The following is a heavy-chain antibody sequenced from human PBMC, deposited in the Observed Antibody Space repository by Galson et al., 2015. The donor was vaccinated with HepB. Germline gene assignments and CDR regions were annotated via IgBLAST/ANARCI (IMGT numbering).Heavy chain of an antibody. V-gene: IGHV6-1*01. CDR2: TYYRAKWYN. J-gene: IGHJ6*02. CDR3: AGVVGTIYYYGMDV. Sequence: CAISGDSVSNNNVAWNWIRQSPSRGPEWLGRTYYRAKWYNDYAVSVRSRITINPDTSQNQFSLQLNSVTPEDTAVYYCAGVVGTIYYYGMDVWGQGTTVTVSS. CDR1: GDSVSNNNVA. D-gene: IGHD6-19*01.